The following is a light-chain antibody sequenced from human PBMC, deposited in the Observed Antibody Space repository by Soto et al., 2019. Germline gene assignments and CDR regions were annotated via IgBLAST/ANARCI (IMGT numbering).Light chain of an antibody. CDR2: GAS. CDR3: QQYDNWPWT. V-gene: IGKV3-15*01. J-gene: IGKJ1*01. CDR1: QSISDT. Sequence: IGMTQSPATLSVSQGGRATLSCRASQSISDTLAWYQQKPGQAPRLLIHGASTRAPGFPARFSGSGSGTDFTLTISSLQSEDFAVYYCQQYDNWPWTFGQGTKVDNK.